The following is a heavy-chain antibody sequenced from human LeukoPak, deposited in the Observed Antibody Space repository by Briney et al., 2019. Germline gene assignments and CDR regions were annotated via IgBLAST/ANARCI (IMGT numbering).Heavy chain of an antibody. CDR1: GGTFSSYA. D-gene: IGHD2-15*01. Sequence: XVKVSCKASGGTFSSYAISWVRQAPGQGLEWMGGIIPIFGRANYAQKLQGRVTINADESKRTAYMELSSLRSEDAAVYYCARVDCSGGSCLWWFDPWGQGTLVTVSS. V-gene: IGHV1-69*01. CDR3: ARVDCSGGSCLWWFDP. J-gene: IGHJ5*02. CDR2: IIPIFGRA.